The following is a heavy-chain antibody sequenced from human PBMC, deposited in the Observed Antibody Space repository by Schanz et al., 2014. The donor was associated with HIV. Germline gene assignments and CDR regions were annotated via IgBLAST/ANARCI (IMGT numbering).Heavy chain of an antibody. Sequence: QVQLVQSGAEVKKPGSSVKVSCKASGGTFSIYAINWVRQAPGQGLEWLGGLIPFFVTPKYAQKFQGRLTISADESTSTAHMELRSLTSEDTAIYYCAKARNSAMPYWGQGGLVTVSS. CDR1: GGTFSIYA. CDR3: AKARNSAMPY. J-gene: IGHJ4*02. CDR2: LIPFFVTP. V-gene: IGHV1-69*01. D-gene: IGHD2-2*01.